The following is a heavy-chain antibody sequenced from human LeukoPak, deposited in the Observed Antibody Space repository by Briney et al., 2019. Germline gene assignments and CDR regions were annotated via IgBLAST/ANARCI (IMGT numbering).Heavy chain of an antibody. D-gene: IGHD3-16*02. CDR3: ARGFGGVIVVEPFDY. CDR2: IYYSGST. Sequence: SETLSLTCTVSGGSISSSSYYWGWIRQPPGKGLEWIGSIYYSGSTYYNPSLKSRVTISVDTSKNQFSLKLSSVTAADTAVYYCARGFGGVIVVEPFDYWGQGTLVTVSS. CDR1: GGSISSSSYY. V-gene: IGHV4-39*07. J-gene: IGHJ4*02.